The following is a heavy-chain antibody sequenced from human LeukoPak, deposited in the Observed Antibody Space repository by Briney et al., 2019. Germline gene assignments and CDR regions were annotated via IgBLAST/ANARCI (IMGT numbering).Heavy chain of an antibody. V-gene: IGHV4-39*07. J-gene: IGHJ3*02. CDR2: TYYSGST. CDR3: ARDPSRAAFDI. CDR1: GGSISSSSYY. Sequence: SETLSFTCTVSGGSISSSSYYWGWIRQPPGKGLEWIGSTYYSGSTNYNPSLKSRVTISVDTSKNQFSLKLSSVTAADTAVYYCARDPSRAAFDIWGQGTMVTVSS.